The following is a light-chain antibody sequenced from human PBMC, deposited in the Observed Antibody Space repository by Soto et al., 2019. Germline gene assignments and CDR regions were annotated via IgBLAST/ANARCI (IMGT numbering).Light chain of an antibody. CDR1: QGISSY. J-gene: IGKJ1*01. CDR3: QQYYSYPQT. Sequence: AIRMTQSPSSFSASTGDRVTITCRASQGISSYLAWYQQKPGKAPKLLIYAASTLQSGVPSRLSGSGSGTDFTLTISCLQSEDFATYYCQQYYSYPQTFGQGTKVDIK. V-gene: IGKV1-8*01. CDR2: AAS.